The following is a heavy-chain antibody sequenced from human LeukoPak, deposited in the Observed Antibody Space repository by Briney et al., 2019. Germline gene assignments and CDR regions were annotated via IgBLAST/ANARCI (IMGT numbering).Heavy chain of an antibody. CDR1: GFTFSSYA. Sequence: GASLRLSCAASGFTFSSYATSWVRQAPGKGLEWVSAISGSGGSTYYADSVKGRFTISRDNSKNTLYLQMNSLRAEDTAVYFRAKGIVEGNWGQGTLVTVSS. J-gene: IGHJ4*02. D-gene: IGHD1-1*01. V-gene: IGHV3-23*01. CDR2: ISGSGGST. CDR3: AKGIVEGN.